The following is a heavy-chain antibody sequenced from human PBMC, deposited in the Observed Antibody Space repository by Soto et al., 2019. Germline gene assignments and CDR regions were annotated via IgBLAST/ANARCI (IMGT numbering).Heavy chain of an antibody. D-gene: IGHD3-10*01. Sequence: ASVKVSCKASGYTFTGYYMHWVRQAPGQGLEWMGWINPNSGGTNYAQKFQGWVTMTRDTSISTAYMELSRLRSDDTAVYYCARFRKGGFYYIDYRGQGTLVTVSS. CDR1: GYTFTGYY. CDR3: ARFRKGGFYYIDY. V-gene: IGHV1-2*04. J-gene: IGHJ4*02. CDR2: INPNSGGT.